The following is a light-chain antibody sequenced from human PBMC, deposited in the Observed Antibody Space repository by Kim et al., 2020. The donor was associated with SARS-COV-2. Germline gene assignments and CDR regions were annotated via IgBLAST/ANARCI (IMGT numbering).Light chain of an antibody. CDR2: RNN. CDR1: SSNIGSNY. Sequence: GQRVTISCDGSSSNIGSNYVYWYQQRPGTAPKLLIYRNNQRPSGVPDRFSGSKSGTSASLAISGLRSEDEADYYCAAWDDSLSGVVFGGGTQLTVL. J-gene: IGLJ2*01. V-gene: IGLV1-47*01. CDR3: AAWDDSLSGVV.